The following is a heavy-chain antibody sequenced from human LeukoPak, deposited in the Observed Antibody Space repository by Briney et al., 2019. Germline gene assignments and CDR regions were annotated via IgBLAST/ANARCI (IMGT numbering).Heavy chain of an antibody. D-gene: IGHD1-1*01. J-gene: IGHJ4*02. CDR2: IREDGNLT. V-gene: IGHV3-7*01. CDR1: EFTFSNYW. Sequence: PGGSLRLSCAASEFTFSNYWMYWVRQAPGKGLEWVANIREDGNLTYYVDSVKGRFAISRDNTKNLLFLEMNNLRGDDTAIYYCVRESRPGGAMGLYHNLDYWGQGTLVAVSS. CDR3: VRESRPGGAMGLYHNLDY.